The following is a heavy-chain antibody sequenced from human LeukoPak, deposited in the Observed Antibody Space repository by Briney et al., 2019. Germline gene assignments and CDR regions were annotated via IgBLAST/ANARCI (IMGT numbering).Heavy chain of an antibody. CDR1: GFTFSSYS. CDR3: AKRGYCRGGTCFSHDAFDV. J-gene: IGHJ3*01. V-gene: IGHV3-48*01. D-gene: IGHD2-15*01. CDR2: ISSSSSTI. Sequence: PGGSLRLSCAASGFTFSSYSMNWVRQAPGKGLEWVSYISSSSSTIYYAGSVKGRFTISRDSSKNTLYLQMNSLRAEDTAVYYCAKRGYCRGGTCFSHDAFDVWGQGTMVTVSS.